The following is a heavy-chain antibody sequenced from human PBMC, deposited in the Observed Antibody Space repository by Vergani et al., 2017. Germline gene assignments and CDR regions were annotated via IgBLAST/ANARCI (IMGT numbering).Heavy chain of an antibody. D-gene: IGHD3-3*01. Sequence: EVQLVESGGGLVQPGGSLRLSCAASGFTFSSYEMNWVRQAPGKGLEWVSYISSSGSTIYYTDSVKGRFTISRDNAKNSVYLQMNSLRAEDTAVYYCARGGYFELDYWGQGTLVTVSS. CDR2: ISSSGSTI. J-gene: IGHJ4*02. CDR3: ARGGYFELDY. V-gene: IGHV3-48*03. CDR1: GFTFSSYE.